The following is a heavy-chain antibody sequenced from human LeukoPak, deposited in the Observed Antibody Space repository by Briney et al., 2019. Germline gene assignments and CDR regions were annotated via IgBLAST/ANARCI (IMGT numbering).Heavy chain of an antibody. J-gene: IGHJ4*02. CDR1: GFTFDDYA. CDR2: ISWNSGSL. D-gene: IGHD2-2*01. CDR3: AKALSSTSPPFDY. V-gene: IGHV3-9*01. Sequence: AGRSLRLSCAASGFTFDDYAMHWVRQAPGKGLEWVSGISWNSGSLGYADSVKGRFTISRDNAKNSLYLQMNSLRAEDTAWYYCAKALSSTSPPFDYWGQGTLVTVSS.